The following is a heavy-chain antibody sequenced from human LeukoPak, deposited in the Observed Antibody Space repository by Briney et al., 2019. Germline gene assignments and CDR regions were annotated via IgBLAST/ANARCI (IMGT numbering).Heavy chain of an antibody. V-gene: IGHV5-51*01. J-gene: IGHJ4*02. CDR3: AIAYYDILTGFDDYFDY. CDR2: IYPGDSDT. Sequence: GESLKISCKGSGYSFTSYWIGWVRQMPGKGLEWMGIIYPGDSDTRYSPSFQGQVTISADKSISTAYLQWSSLKASDTAMYCCAIAYYDILTGFDDYFDYWGQGTLVTVSS. CDR1: GYSFTSYW. D-gene: IGHD3-9*01.